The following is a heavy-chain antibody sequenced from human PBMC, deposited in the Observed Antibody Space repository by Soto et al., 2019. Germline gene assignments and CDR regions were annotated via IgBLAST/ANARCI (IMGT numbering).Heavy chain of an antibody. CDR2: ISAYNGNT. D-gene: IGHD3-22*01. J-gene: IGHJ3*02. Sequence: QVQLVQSGAEVKKPGASVKVSCKASGYTFTSYGISWVRQAPGQGLEWMGWISAYNGNTNYAQKLQGRVTMTTDTSTSTAYMELRSLRSDDTAVYYCARELYYDSSGYYPHHDAFDIWGQGTMVTVSS. V-gene: IGHV1-18*01. CDR3: ARELYYDSSGYYPHHDAFDI. CDR1: GYTFTSYG.